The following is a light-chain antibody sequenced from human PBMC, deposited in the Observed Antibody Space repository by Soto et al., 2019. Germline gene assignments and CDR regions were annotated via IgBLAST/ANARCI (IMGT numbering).Light chain of an antibody. CDR2: VAS. Sequence: EIVMTQSPATLSVSPGERVTLSCRASQSVNSNLAWYQQKPGQTPKLLIYVASTRATGIPARFSGSGSGTEFTLTISSLQSEDFAIYYYQQYNAWPLTFGGGTKVEFK. CDR1: QSVNSN. V-gene: IGKV3-15*01. J-gene: IGKJ4*01. CDR3: QQYNAWPLT.